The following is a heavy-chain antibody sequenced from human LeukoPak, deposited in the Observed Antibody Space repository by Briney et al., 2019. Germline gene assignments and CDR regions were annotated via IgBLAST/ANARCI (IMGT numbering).Heavy chain of an antibody. V-gene: IGHV1-69*05. Sequence: SVKVSCKASGGTFSSYAISWVRQAPGQGLEWMGGIIPIFGTANYAQKFQGRVTITTDESTSTAYMELSSLRSEDTAVYYCARDRSRYYYDSSGYYDAFDIWGQGTMVTVSS. CDR1: GGTFSSYA. D-gene: IGHD3-22*01. J-gene: IGHJ3*02. CDR2: IIPIFGTA. CDR3: ARDRSRYYYDSSGYYDAFDI.